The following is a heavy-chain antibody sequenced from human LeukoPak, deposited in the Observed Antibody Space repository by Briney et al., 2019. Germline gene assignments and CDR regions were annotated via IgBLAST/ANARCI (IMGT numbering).Heavy chain of an antibody. CDR1: GYTFTSYG. CDR3: ARGDYSNGYPYRLDS. V-gene: IGHV1-2*02. J-gene: IGHJ4*02. CDR2: INPNSGDT. D-gene: IGHD3-3*01. Sequence: GASVKVSCKASGYTFTSYGISWVRQASGQGLEWMGWINPNSGDTKYAQAFQGRVTMTRDTSISTAYMELNRLRSDDTAMYYCARGDYSNGYPYRLDSWGQGTLVTVSS.